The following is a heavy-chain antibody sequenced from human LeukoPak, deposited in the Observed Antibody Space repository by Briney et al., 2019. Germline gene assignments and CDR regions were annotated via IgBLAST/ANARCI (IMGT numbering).Heavy chain of an antibody. V-gene: IGHV3-74*01. J-gene: IGHJ3*02. CDR1: GFTISSYW. CDR3: ARQETSSYNGAFDI. D-gene: IGHD1-26*01. CDR2: INRDGSST. Sequence: AGGSLRLSCAGSGFTISSYWMHWVRQAPGKGLVWVSRINRDGSSTNYADSVKGRFTISRDNAKNSLYLQMNSLRADDTAVYHCARQETSSYNGAFDIWGQGTMVTVSS.